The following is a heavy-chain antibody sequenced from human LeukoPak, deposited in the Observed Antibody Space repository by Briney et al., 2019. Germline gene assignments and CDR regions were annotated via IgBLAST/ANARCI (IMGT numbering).Heavy chain of an antibody. J-gene: IGHJ6*04. D-gene: IGHD5-12*01. CDR2: IIPIFGTA. CDR1: GGTFSSYA. CDR3: ARGVPGGATIHYYYGMDA. Sequence: SVKVSCKASGGTFSSYAISWVRQAPGQGLEWMGGIIPIFGTANYAQKFQGRVTITADESTSTAYMELSSLRSEDTAVYYCARGVPGGATIHYYYGMDAWGKGTTVTVSS. V-gene: IGHV1-69*01.